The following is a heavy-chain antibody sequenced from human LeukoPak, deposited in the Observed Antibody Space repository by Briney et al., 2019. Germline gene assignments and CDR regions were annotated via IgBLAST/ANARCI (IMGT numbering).Heavy chain of an antibody. V-gene: IGHV3-48*03. J-gene: IGHJ3*02. Sequence: PGGSLRLSCAASGFTFSSYEMNWVRQAPGKGLEWVSCISSSGDTIYADSVKGRFTISRDNAENSLYLQMNSLRAEDTAVYYCARGGYCSSTICYLWNAFDMWGQGTMVTVSS. CDR3: ARGGYCSSTICYLWNAFDM. D-gene: IGHD2-2*01. CDR2: ISSSGDTI. CDR1: GFTFSSYE.